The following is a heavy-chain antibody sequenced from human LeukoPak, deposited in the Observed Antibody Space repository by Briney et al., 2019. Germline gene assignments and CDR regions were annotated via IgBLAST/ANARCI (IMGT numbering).Heavy chain of an antibody. Sequence: GGSLRLSCAASGFTFDDYAMHWVRQAPGKGLEWVSGISWNSGSIGYADFVKGRFTISRDNAKNSLYLQMNSLRAEDMALYYCAKGPYYYDSSGPIDYWGQGTLVTVSS. V-gene: IGHV3-9*03. J-gene: IGHJ4*02. D-gene: IGHD3-22*01. CDR3: AKGPYYYDSSGPIDY. CDR1: GFTFDDYA. CDR2: ISWNSGSI.